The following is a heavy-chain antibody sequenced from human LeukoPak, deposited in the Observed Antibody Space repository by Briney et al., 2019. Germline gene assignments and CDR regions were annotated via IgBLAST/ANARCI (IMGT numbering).Heavy chain of an antibody. D-gene: IGHD6-19*01. CDR2: ISSSSSSYI. Sequence: AGGSLRLSCAASGFTFSNYNMNWVRQAPGKGLEWVSCISSSSSSYIYYADSVKGRFTISRDNAKNSLYLQMNSLRAEDTAVYYCARVGSGWLIDYWGQGTLVTVSS. CDR3: ARVGSGWLIDY. CDR1: GFTFSNYN. V-gene: IGHV3-21*01. J-gene: IGHJ4*02.